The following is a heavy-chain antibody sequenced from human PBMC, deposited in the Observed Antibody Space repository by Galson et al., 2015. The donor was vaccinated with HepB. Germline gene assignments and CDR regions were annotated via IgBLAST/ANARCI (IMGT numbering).Heavy chain of an antibody. V-gene: IGHV5-51*01. D-gene: IGHD3-22*01. CDR1: GYSFTSYW. J-gene: IGHJ3*02. Sequence: QSGAEVKKPGESLKISCKGSGYSFTSYWIGWVRQMPGKGLEWMGIIYPGDSDTRYSPSFQGQVTISADKSISTAYLQWSSLKASDTAMYYCARHPDSSGYYGAFDIWGQGTMVTVSS. CDR3: ARHPDSSGYYGAFDI. CDR2: IYPGDSDT.